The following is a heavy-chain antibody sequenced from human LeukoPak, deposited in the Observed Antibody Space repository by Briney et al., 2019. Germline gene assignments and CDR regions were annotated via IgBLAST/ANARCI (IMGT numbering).Heavy chain of an antibody. J-gene: IGHJ4*02. D-gene: IGHD4-17*01. Sequence: ASVKVSCKASGYTFTSYYMHWVRQAPGQGLEWMGIISPSGGSTSYAQKFQGRVTMTRDTSTSTVYMELSSLRSEDTAVYYCAFGQGYGDYNLPFDYWGQGTLVTVSS. CDR2: ISPSGGST. CDR3: AFGQGYGDYNLPFDY. V-gene: IGHV1-46*01. CDR1: GYTFTSYY.